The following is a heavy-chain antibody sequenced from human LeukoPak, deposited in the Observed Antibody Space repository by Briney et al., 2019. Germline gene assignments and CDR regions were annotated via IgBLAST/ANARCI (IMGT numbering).Heavy chain of an antibody. CDR1: GGSFSGYY. CDR3: ARDYLKMPPLRYYYGMDV. V-gene: IGHV4-34*01. D-gene: IGHD2-2*01. J-gene: IGHJ6*02. Sequence: SETLSLTCAVYGGSFSGYYWSWIRQPPGKGLEWIGEINHSGSTNYNPSLKSRVTISVDTSKNQFSLKLSSVTAADTAVYYCARDYLKMPPLRYYYGMDVWGQGTTVTVSS. CDR2: INHSGST.